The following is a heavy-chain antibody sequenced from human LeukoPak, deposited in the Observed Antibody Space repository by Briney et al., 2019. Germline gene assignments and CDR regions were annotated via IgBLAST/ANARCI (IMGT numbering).Heavy chain of an antibody. CDR3: ARGAEGEQH. V-gene: IGHV1-2*02. D-gene: IGHD2-21*01. Sequence: ASVKVSCEASGYTFTDYYMHWVRQAPGQGLEWMGWINPNSGATNYAQTFQGRVTMTRDTSISTAYMELSRLRSDDTAVYYCARGAEGEQHWGQGTLVTVSS. J-gene: IGHJ1*01. CDR1: GYTFTDYY. CDR2: INPNSGAT.